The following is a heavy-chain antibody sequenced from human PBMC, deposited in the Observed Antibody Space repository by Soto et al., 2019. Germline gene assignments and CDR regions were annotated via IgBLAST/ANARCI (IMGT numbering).Heavy chain of an antibody. CDR3: ARDPIMLREAYYVH. J-gene: IGHJ4*02. CDR1: GYTFTSYA. D-gene: IGHD3-10*01. CDR2: INAGNGNT. V-gene: IGHV1-3*01. Sequence: ASVKVSCKASGYTFTSYAMHWVRRAPGQRLEWMGWINAGNGNTKYSQKFQGRVTITRDTSASTAYMELSSLRAEDTAVYYCARDPIMLREAYYVHWGQGTLVTVSS.